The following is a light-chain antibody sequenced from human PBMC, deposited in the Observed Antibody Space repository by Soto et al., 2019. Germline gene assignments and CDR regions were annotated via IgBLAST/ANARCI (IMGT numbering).Light chain of an antibody. CDR1: QSVIYSSNNKNY. CDR2: WAS. J-gene: IGKJ2*01. Sequence: DLVMTQSPDSLAVSLGEKATIKCKYSQSVIYSSNNKNYLAWYQQKPGQPPKLLIYWASTLESVVTDRFSGSPSGTDFTLTISSLQADDVAFYYCKQDYSTLPVNTFGQGTKLEIK. V-gene: IGKV4-1*01. CDR3: KQDYSTLPVNT.